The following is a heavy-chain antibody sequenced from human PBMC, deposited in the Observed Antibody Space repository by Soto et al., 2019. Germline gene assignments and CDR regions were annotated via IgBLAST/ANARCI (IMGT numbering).Heavy chain of an antibody. Sequence: EVQLLESGGGLVQPGGSLRLSCAASGFTFSSYAMSWVRQAPGKGLEWVSAISGSGGSTYYADSVKGRLTISRDNSKNTLNLQIHSLRAEDTAVYYCAKDGGATAMVTAFVWDYYGMDVWGQGTTVTVSS. V-gene: IGHV3-23*01. CDR2: ISGSGGST. CDR3: AKDGGATAMVTAFVWDYYGMDV. D-gene: IGHD5-18*01. J-gene: IGHJ6*02. CDR1: GFTFSSYA.